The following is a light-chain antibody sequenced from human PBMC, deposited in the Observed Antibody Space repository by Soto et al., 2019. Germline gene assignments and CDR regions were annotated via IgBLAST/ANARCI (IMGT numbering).Light chain of an antibody. CDR3: QQYGSSPGT. Sequence: EIVLTQSPGTLSLSPGERATLSCRASQSVSSSYLAWYQQKPGQAPRLLIYGASSRATGIPDRLSGSGSGTDFTLTLSRLEPEDFAVYYCQQYGSSPGTFGQGTKVQIK. CDR1: QSVSSSY. J-gene: IGKJ1*01. CDR2: GAS. V-gene: IGKV3-20*01.